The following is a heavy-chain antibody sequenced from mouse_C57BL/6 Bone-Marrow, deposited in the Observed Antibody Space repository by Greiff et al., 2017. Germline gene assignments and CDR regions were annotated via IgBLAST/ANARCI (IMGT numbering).Heavy chain of an antibody. Sequence: QVQLQQPGAELVKPGASVKLSCKASGYTFTSYWMHWVKQRPGQGLEWIGMIHPNSGSTNYNEKFKSKATLTVDKSSSTAYMQLSSLTSEDSAVYYCAVPSYYRTSAWFAYWGQGTLVTVSA. D-gene: IGHD2-10*01. CDR3: AVPSYYRTSAWFAY. V-gene: IGHV1-64*01. CDR2: IHPNSGST. J-gene: IGHJ3*01. CDR1: GYTFTSYW.